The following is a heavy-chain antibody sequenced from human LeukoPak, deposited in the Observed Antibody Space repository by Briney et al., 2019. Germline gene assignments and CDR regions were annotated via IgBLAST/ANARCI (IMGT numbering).Heavy chain of an antibody. V-gene: IGHV6-1*01. CDR1: GDSVSSNSAA. CDR3: ARAPLAVAVAGSDAFDI. J-gene: IGHJ3*02. Sequence: SQTLSLTCAISGDSVSSNSAAWNWIRQSPSRGLEWLGRTYYRSKWYNDYAVSVKSRITINPDTPKNRFSLQLNSVTPEDTAVYYCARAPLAVAVAGSDAFDIWGQGTMVTVSS. CDR2: TYYRSKWYN. D-gene: IGHD6-19*01.